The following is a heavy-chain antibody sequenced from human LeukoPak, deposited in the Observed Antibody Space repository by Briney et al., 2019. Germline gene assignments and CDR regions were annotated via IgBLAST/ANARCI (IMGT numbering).Heavy chain of an antibody. J-gene: IGHJ6*04. CDR3: AELGITMIGGV. CDR2: IRDDGSGK. CDR1: GFTFSNYW. Sequence: GGSLRLSCAASGFTFSNYWMTWVRQAPGKGLEWVARIRDDGSGKNYVDSVKGRFTISRDNAKNSLYLQMNSLRAEDTAVYYCAELGITMIGGVWGKGTTVTISS. V-gene: IGHV3-7*01. D-gene: IGHD3-10*02.